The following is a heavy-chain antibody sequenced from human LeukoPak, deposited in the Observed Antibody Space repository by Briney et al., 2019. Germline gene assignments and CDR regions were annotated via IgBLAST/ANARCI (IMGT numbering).Heavy chain of an antibody. CDR1: GGSISSYH. V-gene: IGHV4-4*07. Sequence: SETLSLTCTVSGGSISSYHWSWIRQPAGKGLEWIGRIYTSGSTNYNPSLKSRVTMSVDTSKDQFSLKLSSVTAADTAVYYCASSSSGWFWSYWGQGTLVTVSS. D-gene: IGHD6-19*01. CDR2: IYTSGST. J-gene: IGHJ4*02. CDR3: ASSSSGWFWSY.